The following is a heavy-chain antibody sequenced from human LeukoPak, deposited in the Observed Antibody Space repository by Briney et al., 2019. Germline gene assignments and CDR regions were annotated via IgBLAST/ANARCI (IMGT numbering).Heavy chain of an antibody. D-gene: IGHD3-22*01. J-gene: IGHJ4*02. CDR1: GGSFSGYY. Sequence: SETLSLTCAVYGGSFSGYYWSWIRQPPGKGLEWIGEINHSGSTNYNPSLKSRVTMSVDTSKNQFSLKLSSVTAADTAVYYCVRGDSSGYDYRDYFDYWGQGTLVTVSS. CDR3: VRGDSSGYDYRDYFDY. V-gene: IGHV4-34*01. CDR2: INHSGST.